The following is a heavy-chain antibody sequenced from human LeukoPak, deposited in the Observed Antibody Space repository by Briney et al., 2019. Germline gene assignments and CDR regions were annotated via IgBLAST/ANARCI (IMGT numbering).Heavy chain of an antibody. V-gene: IGHV3-53*01. CDR3: ATTRGSSFDY. CDR2: IYSGGNT. D-gene: IGHD3-10*01. J-gene: IGHJ4*02. CDR1: GFTVSGNY. Sequence: HSGGSLRLSCAASGFTVSGNYMCWVRQAPGKGLEWVSIIYSGGNTYYADSVKGRFTTSRDNSKNTLYLQMNSLRVEDTAVYYCATTRGSSFDYWGQGTLVTVSS.